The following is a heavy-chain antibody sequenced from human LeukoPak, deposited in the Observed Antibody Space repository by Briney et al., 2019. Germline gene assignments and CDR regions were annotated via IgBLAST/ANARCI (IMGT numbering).Heavy chain of an antibody. CDR1: GFTFSSYW. CDR2: IKQDGSAK. Sequence: GGSLRLSCAASGFTFSSYWMSWVRQAPGKGLEWVANIKQDGSAKYYVDSVKGRFTISRDNAKNSLYLQMSSLRAEDTAVYYCARDSCSSSWSGLFDYWGQGTLVTVSS. V-gene: IGHV3-7*01. D-gene: IGHD6-13*01. J-gene: IGHJ4*02. CDR3: ARDSCSSSWSGLFDY.